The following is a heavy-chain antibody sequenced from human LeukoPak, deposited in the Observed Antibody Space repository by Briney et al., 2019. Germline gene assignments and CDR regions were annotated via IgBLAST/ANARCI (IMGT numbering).Heavy chain of an antibody. Sequence: PGEPLSLTGSLSGRSISRHYWTRIRQPAGKGLYGIGRIESSGSTNFNPSLKSRVTMSADTSKNQFPLKLSSITAADTAVYYCARVMTTVMTRAFDYWGQGTLVTVSS. CDR1: GRSISRHY. CDR2: IESSGST. J-gene: IGHJ4*02. V-gene: IGHV4-4*07. CDR3: ARVMTTVMTRAFDY. D-gene: IGHD4-17*01.